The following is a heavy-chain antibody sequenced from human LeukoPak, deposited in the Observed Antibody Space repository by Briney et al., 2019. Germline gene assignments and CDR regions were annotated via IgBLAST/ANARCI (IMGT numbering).Heavy chain of an antibody. J-gene: IGHJ4*02. V-gene: IGHV3-21*01. CDR1: GFTFSSYS. Sequence: GGSLRLSCAASGFTFSSYSMNWVRQAPGKGLEWVSSISSSSSYIYYADSVKGRFTISRDNAKNSLYLQMNSLRAEDTAVYYCARDPVRYCSSTSCYFDYWGRGTLVTVSS. CDR2: ISSSSSYI. D-gene: IGHD2-2*01. CDR3: ARDPVRYCSSTSCYFDY.